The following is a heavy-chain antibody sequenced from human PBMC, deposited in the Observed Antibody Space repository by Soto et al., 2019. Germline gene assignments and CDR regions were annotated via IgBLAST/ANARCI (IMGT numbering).Heavy chain of an antibody. D-gene: IGHD3-9*01. CDR2: VSTNGAT. CDR3: ARADYEILTGSYAMDV. J-gene: IGHJ6*02. Sequence: PPETLSLTCTGSDDYISSYYWNWIRQPAGKGLEWIGRVSTNGATNYSPSLESRVTMSVDTSKNQFSLKLTSVTAADTAVYFCARADYEILTGSYAMDVWGQGTTVTVSS. V-gene: IGHV4-4*07. CDR1: DDYISSYY.